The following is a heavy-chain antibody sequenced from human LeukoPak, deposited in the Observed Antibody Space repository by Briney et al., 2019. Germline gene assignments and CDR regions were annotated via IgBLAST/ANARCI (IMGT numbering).Heavy chain of an antibody. J-gene: IGHJ4*02. V-gene: IGHV3-11*04. CDR2: ITNSGRST. CDR1: GFSFSNYF. D-gene: IGHD1-26*01. Sequence: GSLRLSCEASGFSFSNYFMSWIRQAPGKGLEWVSYITNSGRSTNYADAVKGRFTISRDNVKKSVYLEMTDLRAEDTAVYYCAREASGNYYVFDSWGQGTLVTVSS. CDR3: AREASGNYYVFDS.